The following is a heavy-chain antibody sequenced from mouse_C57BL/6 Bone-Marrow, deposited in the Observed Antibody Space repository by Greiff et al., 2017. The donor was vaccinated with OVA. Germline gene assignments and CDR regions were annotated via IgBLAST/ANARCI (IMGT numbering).Heavy chain of an antibody. CDR2: ISYDGSN. CDR3: ARGTMVHYYAMDY. J-gene: IGHJ4*01. Sequence: ESGPGLVKPSQSLSLTCSVTGYSITSGYYWNWIRQFPGNKLEWMGYISYDGSNNYNPSLKNRISITRDTSKNQFFLKLNSVTTEDTATYYCARGTMVHYYAMDYWGQGTSVTVSS. CDR1: GYSITSGYY. V-gene: IGHV3-6*01. D-gene: IGHD1-1*02.